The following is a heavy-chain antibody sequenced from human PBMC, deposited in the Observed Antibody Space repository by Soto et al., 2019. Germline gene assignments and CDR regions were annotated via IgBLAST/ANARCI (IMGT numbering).Heavy chain of an antibody. CDR2: ISAHNRNT. Sequence: QVQLVQSGAEVKKPGASVKVSCKASGYTFTSYGISWVRQAPGQGLEWMGWISAHNRNTNYAQELQGRVTMTTDTSPSTADMALRSQRSDDTAAYYCAGVAPPGDYWGQGTLVTVSS. CDR1: GYTFTSYG. CDR3: AGVAPPGDY. J-gene: IGHJ4*02. V-gene: IGHV1-18*01.